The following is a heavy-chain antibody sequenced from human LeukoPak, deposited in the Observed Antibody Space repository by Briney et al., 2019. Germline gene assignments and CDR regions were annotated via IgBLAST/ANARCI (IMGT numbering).Heavy chain of an antibody. V-gene: IGHV1-2*02. D-gene: IGHD3-22*01. CDR1: GYTFTGYY. CDR3: ARVGYYDSSGGDSDC. Sequence: GASVKVSCKASGYTFTGYYMHWVRQAPGQGLEWMGWISPNSGGTNYAQKFQGRVTMTRDTSISTAYMELSRLRSDDTAVYYCARVGYYDSSGGDSDCWGQGTLVTVSS. J-gene: IGHJ4*02. CDR2: ISPNSGGT.